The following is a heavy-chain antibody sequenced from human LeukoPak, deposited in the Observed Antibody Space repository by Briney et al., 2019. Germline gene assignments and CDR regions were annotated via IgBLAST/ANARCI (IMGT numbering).Heavy chain of an antibody. CDR2: IDHSGST. Sequence: SETLSLTCAVYGGSFSGYYWSWIRQPPGKGLEWIGEIDHSGSTNYNPFLKSRVTISVDTSKNQFSLKLGSVTAADTAVYYCARRGGDGSGSYYKAWGQGTLVTVSS. D-gene: IGHD3-10*01. V-gene: IGHV4-34*01. CDR3: ARRGGDGSGSYYKA. J-gene: IGHJ5*02. CDR1: GGSFSGYY.